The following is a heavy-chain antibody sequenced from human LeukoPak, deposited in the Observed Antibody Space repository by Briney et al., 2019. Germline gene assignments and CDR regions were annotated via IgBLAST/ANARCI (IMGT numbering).Heavy chain of an antibody. CDR2: INTDGSST. CDR3: AREELGYCSSTSCPRYFDL. D-gene: IGHD2-2*01. CDR1: GFTFSSYW. V-gene: IGHV3-74*01. Sequence: GRSLRLSCAASGFTFSSYWMHWVRQAPGKGLVWVSRINTDGSSTSYADSVKGRFTISRDNAKNTLYLQMNSLGAEDTAVYYCAREELGYCSSTSCPRYFDLWGRGTLVTVSS. J-gene: IGHJ2*01.